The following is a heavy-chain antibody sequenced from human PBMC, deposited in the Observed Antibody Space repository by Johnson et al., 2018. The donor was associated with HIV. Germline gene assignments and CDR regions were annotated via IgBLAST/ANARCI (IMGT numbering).Heavy chain of an antibody. CDR2: ISYDGSNK. CDR1: GFTFSSYA. V-gene: IGHV3-30*04. D-gene: IGHD6-13*01. CDR3: VSKAAGTMHAFDI. J-gene: IGHJ3*02. Sequence: QVQLVESGGGVVQPGRSLRLSCAASGFTFSSYAMHWVRQAPGKGLEWVAVISYDGSNKYYADSVKGRFTISRDNSKNTLYLQMNSLRAEDTAVYYCVSKAAGTMHAFDIWGQGTMVTVSS.